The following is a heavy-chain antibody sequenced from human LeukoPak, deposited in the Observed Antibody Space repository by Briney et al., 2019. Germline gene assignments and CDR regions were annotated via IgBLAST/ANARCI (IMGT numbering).Heavy chain of an antibody. D-gene: IGHD3-22*01. CDR2: ISGSGGST. J-gene: IGHJ4*02. CDR3: AKRGVVIRVILVGFHKEAYYFDS. V-gene: IGHV3-23*01. CDR1: GITLSNYG. Sequence: PGGSLRPSCVVSGITLSNYGMSWVRQAPGKGLEWVAGISGSGGSTNYADSVKGRFTISRDNPKNTLYLQMNSLRAEDTAVYFCAKRGVVIRVILVGFHKEAYYFDSWGQGALVTVSS.